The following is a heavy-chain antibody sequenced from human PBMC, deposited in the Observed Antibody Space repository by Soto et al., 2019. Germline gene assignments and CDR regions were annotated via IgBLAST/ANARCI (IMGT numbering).Heavy chain of an antibody. CDR2: ISAYNGNT. CDR1: GYTFTSYG. V-gene: IGHV1-18*01. J-gene: IGHJ6*03. CDR3: VRDGRAYCSSTSCYYMDV. D-gene: IGHD2-2*01. Sequence: ASVKVSCKASGYTFTSYGISWVRQAPGQGLEWMGWISAYNGNTNYAQKLQGRVTMTTDTSTSTAYMELRSLRSDDTAVYYCVRDGRAYCSSTSCYYMDVWGKGTTVTVSS.